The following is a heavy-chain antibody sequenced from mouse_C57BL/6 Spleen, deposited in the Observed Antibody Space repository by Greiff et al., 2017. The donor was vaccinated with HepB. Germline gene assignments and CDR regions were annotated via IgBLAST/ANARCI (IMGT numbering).Heavy chain of an antibody. V-gene: IGHV1-15*01. CDR2: IDPETGGT. CDR3: TSNYGSSLDY. CDR1: GYTFTDYE. J-gene: IGHJ2*01. Sequence: QVQLQQSGAELVRPGASVTLSCKASGYTFTDYEMHWVKQTPVHGLEWIGAIDPETGGTAYNQKFKGKAILTADKSSSTAYMELRILTSEDSAVYYCTSNYGSSLDYWGQGTTLTVSS. D-gene: IGHD1-1*01.